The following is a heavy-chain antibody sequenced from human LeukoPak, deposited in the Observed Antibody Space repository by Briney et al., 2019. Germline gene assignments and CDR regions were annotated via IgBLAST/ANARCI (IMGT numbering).Heavy chain of an antibody. CDR3: ASLQRSITMVRGVREDY. J-gene: IGHJ4*02. CDR1: GFTFSNYW. Sequence: PGGSLRLSCAASGFTFSNYWMTWVRQAPGKGLEWVANIKQDGYEKYYVDSVKGRFTISRDNAKNSLYLQMSTLRAADTAVYYCASLQRSITMVRGVREDYWGQGTLVTVSS. CDR2: IKQDGYEK. V-gene: IGHV3-7*01. D-gene: IGHD3-10*01.